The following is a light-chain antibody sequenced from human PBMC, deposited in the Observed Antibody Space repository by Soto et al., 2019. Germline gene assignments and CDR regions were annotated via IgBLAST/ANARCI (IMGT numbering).Light chain of an antibody. J-gene: IGKJ4*01. Sequence: DIQLTQSPSFLSASVGDRVTITCRASQGISNYLAWYQRKPGKAPKLLIYTASTLQSGVPSRFRGSGSGTEFTLTISSLQPEYFTTYYCQQLNSYPLTFGRGTKVEIK. CDR1: QGISNY. CDR2: TAS. CDR3: QQLNSYPLT. V-gene: IGKV1-9*01.